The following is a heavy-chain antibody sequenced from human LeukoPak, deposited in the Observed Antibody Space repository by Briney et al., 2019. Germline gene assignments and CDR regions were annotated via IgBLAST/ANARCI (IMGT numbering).Heavy chain of an antibody. CDR3: AKDHPDYSYYFDY. CDR2: ISYDGSNK. CDR1: GFTFSSYG. J-gene: IGHJ4*02. V-gene: IGHV3-30*18. Sequence: PGGSLRLSCAASGFTFSSYGMHWVRQAPGKGLEWVAVISYDGSNKYYADSVKGRFTISRDNSENTLYLQMNSLRAEDTAVYYCAKDHPDYSYYFDYWGQGTLVTVSS. D-gene: IGHD3-10*01.